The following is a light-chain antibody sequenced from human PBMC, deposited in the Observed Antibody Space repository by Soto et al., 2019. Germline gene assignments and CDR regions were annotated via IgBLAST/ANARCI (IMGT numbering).Light chain of an antibody. CDR1: SSDVGGYNY. CDR2: DVR. J-gene: IGLJ2*01. V-gene: IGLV2-14*01. CDR3: SSYSSSSTPVV. Sequence: QSALTQPASVSGSPGQSITISCTGTSSDVGGYNYVAWYQQHPGKAPKLMIYDVRTRPSGVSNRFSGSKSGNTASLTISGRQAEDEADYYFSSYSSSSTPVVLGGGTQLTVL.